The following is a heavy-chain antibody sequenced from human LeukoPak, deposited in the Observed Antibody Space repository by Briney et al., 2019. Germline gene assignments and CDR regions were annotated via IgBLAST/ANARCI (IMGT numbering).Heavy chain of an antibody. CDR2: INHSGST. CDR1: GGSFSGYY. Sequence: SETLSLTCAVYGGSFSGYYWSWIRQPPGKGLEWIGEINHSGSTNYNPSLKSRVTISVDTSKNQFSLKLSSVTAADTAVYYCARLTNYDILTGYYNSHPPLYFQHWGQGTLVTVSS. CDR3: ARLTNYDILTGYYNSHPPLYFQH. D-gene: IGHD3-9*01. J-gene: IGHJ1*01. V-gene: IGHV4-34*01.